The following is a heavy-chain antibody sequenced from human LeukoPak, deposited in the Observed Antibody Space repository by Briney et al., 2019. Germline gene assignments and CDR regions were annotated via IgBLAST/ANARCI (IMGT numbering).Heavy chain of an antibody. V-gene: IGHV3-69-1*02. CDR1: GFTFSSYA. Sequence: PGGSLRLSCGASGFTFSSYAMSWVCQAPGKGLEWVSSISGGNHIYYADSVKGRFTISRGNARNSLSLQMNALRAEDTAVYYCTREDCDNVRCYGASDAWGQGTLVTVSS. J-gene: IGHJ5*02. CDR2: ISGGNHI. CDR3: TREDCDNVRCYGASDA. D-gene: IGHD2-2*01.